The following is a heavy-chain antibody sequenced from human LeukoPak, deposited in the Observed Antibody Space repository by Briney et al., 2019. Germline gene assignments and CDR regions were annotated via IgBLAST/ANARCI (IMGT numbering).Heavy chain of an antibody. D-gene: IGHD5-24*01. V-gene: IGHV1-2*02. CDR1: GYTFTAFY. CDR3: AKEADGYNY. CDR2: INPNSGGT. Sequence: GASVKVSCKASGYTFTAFYIHWVRQAPGQGLEWMGWINPNSGGTNYAQKFQGRVTMTRDTSISTAYLDLSRLRPDDTAVYYCAKEADGYNYWGQGTLVTVSS. J-gene: IGHJ4*02.